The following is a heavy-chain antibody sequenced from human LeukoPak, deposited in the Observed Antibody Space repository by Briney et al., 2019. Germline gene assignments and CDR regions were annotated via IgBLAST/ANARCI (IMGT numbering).Heavy chain of an antibody. V-gene: IGHV4-59*02. D-gene: IGHD3-22*01. CDR2: IYYSGST. CDR1: AGSVSIYY. Sequence: SETLSLTCIVSAGSVSIYYCSWIRHPPGKGLEWIGYIYYSGSTNYNPSLKSRVTISVDTSKNQFSLKLSSVTAADTAVYYCASSTYYYDSSGYLYWGQGTLVTVSS. CDR3: ASSTYYYDSSGYLY. J-gene: IGHJ4*02.